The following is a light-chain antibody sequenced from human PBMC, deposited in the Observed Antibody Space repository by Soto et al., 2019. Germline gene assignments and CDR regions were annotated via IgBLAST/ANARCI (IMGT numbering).Light chain of an antibody. J-gene: IGKJ4*01. CDR3: QQYAHLLT. CDR1: QDISNY. CDR2: DAT. Sequence: DIQMTQSPSALSASVGDRVTITCQASQDISNYLNWYQQKAKKAPKLVIHDATNFEAGVPSRFSGSGSGADFTLTISSLQPEDVGTYYCQQYAHLLTFGGGTTVDIK. V-gene: IGKV1-33*01.